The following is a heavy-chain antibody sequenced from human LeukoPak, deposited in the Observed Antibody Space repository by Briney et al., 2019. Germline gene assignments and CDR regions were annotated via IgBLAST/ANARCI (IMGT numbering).Heavy chain of an antibody. CDR3: LRGDRRDY. CDR1: GFSFSSYA. CDR2: IDSSGGYM. Sequence: GGSLRLSCATSGFSFSSYAMNWARQAPGKGLEWVSSIDSSGGYMFYADSVKGRFIISRDNAKDSLYLQMNSLRVEDTAVYYCLRGDRRDYWGQGTLVTVSS. V-gene: IGHV3-21*06. J-gene: IGHJ4*02.